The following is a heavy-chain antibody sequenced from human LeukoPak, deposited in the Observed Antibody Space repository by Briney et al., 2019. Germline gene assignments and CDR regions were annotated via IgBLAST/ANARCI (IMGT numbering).Heavy chain of an antibody. CDR2: IGDNGGST. Sequence: GGSLRLSCAASGFTFSNYAMSWVRQTPRTVLEWVSGIGDNGGSTYYADSVKGRFTISRDNSKNTLFLQMNSLRAEDTAVYYCAKIPVSYSSRWSNLDYWGQGTLVTVSS. D-gene: IGHD6-19*01. V-gene: IGHV3-23*01. CDR1: GFTFSNYA. CDR3: AKIPVSYSSRWSNLDY. J-gene: IGHJ4*02.